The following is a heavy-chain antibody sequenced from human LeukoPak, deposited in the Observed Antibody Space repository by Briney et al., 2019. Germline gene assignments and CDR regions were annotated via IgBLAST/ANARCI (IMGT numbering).Heavy chain of an antibody. CDR3: ARGRGIAAAGTGSYFDY. J-gene: IGHJ4*02. V-gene: IGHV4-4*02. CDR2: IYHSGST. CDR1: GGSISSSNW. Sequence: PSETLSLTCAVSGGSISSSNWWSWVRQPPGKGLEWIGEIYHSGSTNYNPSLKSRVTISVDKSKSQFSLKLSSVTAADTAVYYCARGRGIAAAGTGSYFDYWGQGTLVTVSS. D-gene: IGHD6-13*01.